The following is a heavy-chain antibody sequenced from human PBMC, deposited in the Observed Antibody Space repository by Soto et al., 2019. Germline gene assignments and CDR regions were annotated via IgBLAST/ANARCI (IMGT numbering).Heavy chain of an antibody. CDR3: AREELRGYSGYEYGMDV. V-gene: IGHV1-69*13. D-gene: IGHD5-12*01. CDR1: GGTFSSYA. Sequence: SVKVSCKASGGTFSSYAISWVRQAPGQGLEWMGGIIPIFGTANYAQKFQGRVTITADESTSTAYMELSSLRSEDTAVFYCAREELRGYSGYEYGMDVWGQGTTVTVSS. J-gene: IGHJ6*02. CDR2: IIPIFGTA.